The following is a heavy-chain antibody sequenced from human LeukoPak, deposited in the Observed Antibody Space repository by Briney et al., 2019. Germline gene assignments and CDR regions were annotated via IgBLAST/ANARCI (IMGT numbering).Heavy chain of an antibody. Sequence: PSETLSLTCTVSGGSISSSSYYWGWIRQPPGKGREWIGSIYYSGSTYYNPSLKSRVTISVDTSKNQFSLKLSSVTAADTAVYYCARGSSSWSHEFDPWGQGTLVTVSS. CDR3: ARGSSSWSHEFDP. J-gene: IGHJ5*02. CDR2: IYYSGST. CDR1: GGSISSSSYY. V-gene: IGHV4-39*01. D-gene: IGHD6-13*01.